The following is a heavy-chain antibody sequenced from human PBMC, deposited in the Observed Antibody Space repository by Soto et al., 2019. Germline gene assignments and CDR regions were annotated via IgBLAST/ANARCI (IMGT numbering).Heavy chain of an antibody. CDR3: ARGDYYDSSGTGWFDP. Sequence: PGEALKISCKGSGYSFTSYWIGWVRQMPGKGLEWMGIIYPGDSDTRYSPSFQGQVTISADKSISTAYLQWSSLKASDTAMYYCARGDYYDSSGTGWFDPWGQGTLVTVSS. CDR1: GYSFTSYW. V-gene: IGHV5-51*01. J-gene: IGHJ5*02. D-gene: IGHD3-22*01. CDR2: IYPGDSDT.